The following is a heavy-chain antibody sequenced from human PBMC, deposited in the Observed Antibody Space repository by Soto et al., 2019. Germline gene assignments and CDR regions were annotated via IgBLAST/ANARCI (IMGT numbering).Heavy chain of an antibody. V-gene: IGHV1-2*04. D-gene: IGHD6-19*01. CDR1: AYTFTSYY. J-gene: IGHJ4*02. CDR3: ARQWAAVAGTGELDY. Sequence: ASVKVSCKASAYTFTSYYMHWVRQAPGQGLEWMGIINPSGGSTNYAQKFQGWVTMTRDTSISTAYMELSRLRSDDTAVYYCARQWAAVAGTGELDYWGQGTLVTVSS. CDR2: INPSGGST.